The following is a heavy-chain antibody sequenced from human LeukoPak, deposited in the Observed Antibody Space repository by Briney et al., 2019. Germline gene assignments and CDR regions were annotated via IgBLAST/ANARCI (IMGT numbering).Heavy chain of an antibody. V-gene: IGHV1-18*01. D-gene: IGHD6-19*01. CDR1: GYAFTSYG. CDR2: ISAYNGNT. Sequence: ASVKVSCKASGYAFTSYGISWVRQAPGQGLEWMGWISAYNGNTNYAQKLQGRVTMTTDTSTSTAYMELRSLRSDDTAVYYCARDSRIAGAPDVFDVWGQGTMATVSS. CDR3: ARDSRIAGAPDVFDV. J-gene: IGHJ3*01.